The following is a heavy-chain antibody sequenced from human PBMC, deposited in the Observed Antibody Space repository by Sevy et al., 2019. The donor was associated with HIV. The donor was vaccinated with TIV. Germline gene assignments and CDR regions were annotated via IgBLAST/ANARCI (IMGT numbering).Heavy chain of an antibody. CDR3: ARSDPDYDFDY. J-gene: IGHJ4*02. V-gene: IGHV4-39*01. CDR2: IYYSGST. CDR1: GGSISSSSYY. D-gene: IGHD3-3*01. Sequence: SETLSLTCTVSGGSISSSSYYWGWIRQPPGKGLEWIGSIYYSGSTYYNPSLKSRVTISVDTSKNQFSLKLSSVTAADTAVYYCARSDPDYDFDYWGQGTLVTVSS.